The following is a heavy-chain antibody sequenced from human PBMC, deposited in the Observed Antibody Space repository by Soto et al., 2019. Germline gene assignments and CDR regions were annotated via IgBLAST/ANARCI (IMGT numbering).Heavy chain of an antibody. D-gene: IGHD2-2*02. V-gene: IGHV3-74*01. CDR1: GFTLSSYW. J-gene: IGHJ4*02. CDR3: ARVPYCSSSSCYSYFDN. CDR2: ISSDGSNT. Sequence: EVQLVESGGGLVQPGGSLRLSCAASGFTLSSYWMHWARQAPGKGLVWVSRISSDGSNTNYADSVKGRFTISRDNAKNTLHLQMNSLRVEDTAVYYCARVPYCSSSSCYSYFDNWGQGTLVTFSS.